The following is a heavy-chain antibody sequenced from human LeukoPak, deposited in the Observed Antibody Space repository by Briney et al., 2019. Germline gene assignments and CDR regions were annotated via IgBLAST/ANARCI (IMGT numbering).Heavy chain of an antibody. CDR2: VNNDGSST. CDR3: AKGGLRVTDY. Sequence: PGGSLGLSCAASGFIFSNYWMHWVRQAPGKGLVWVSRVNNDGSSTTYADSVKGRFTISRDNAKNTLYLQMNSLRAEDTAVYYCAKGGLRVTDYWGRGTLVTVSS. J-gene: IGHJ4*02. D-gene: IGHD5/OR15-5a*01. V-gene: IGHV3-74*03. CDR1: GFIFSNYW.